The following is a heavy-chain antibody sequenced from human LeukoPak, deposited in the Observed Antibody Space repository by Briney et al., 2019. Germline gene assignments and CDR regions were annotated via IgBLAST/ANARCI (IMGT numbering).Heavy chain of an antibody. CDR1: GGSISSSSYY. V-gene: IGHV4-39*01. J-gene: IGHJ4*02. CDR3: ARHGTDDYTDYDFAAVFDY. Sequence: PSETLSLTCSVSGGSISSSSYYWGWIRQPPGKGLEWIGSIYYSGSTSYNPSLKSRVTISVDTSKNQFSLRLTSVTAADTALYYCARHGTDDYTDYDFAAVFDYWGRGTLVAVSS. CDR2: IYYSGST. D-gene: IGHD4-11*01.